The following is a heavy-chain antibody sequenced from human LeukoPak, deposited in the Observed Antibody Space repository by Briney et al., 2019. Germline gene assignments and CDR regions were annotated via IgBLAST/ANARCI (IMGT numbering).Heavy chain of an antibody. V-gene: IGHV4-59*01. D-gene: IGHD6-6*01. CDR3: ARGGIAARPIDY. Sequence: SETLSLTCTVSGGSISSYYWSWIRQPPGKGLEWIGYIYYSGSTNYNPSLKSRVTISVDTSKNQFSLKLSSVTAADTAVYYCARGGIAARPIDYWGQGTLVTVSS. J-gene: IGHJ4*02. CDR1: GGSISSYY. CDR2: IYYSGST.